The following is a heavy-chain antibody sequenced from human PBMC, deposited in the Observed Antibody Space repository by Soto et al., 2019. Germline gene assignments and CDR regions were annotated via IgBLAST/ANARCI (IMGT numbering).Heavy chain of an antibody. CDR2: IWYDGSNK. V-gene: IGHV3-33*01. CDR1: GFSFSSYG. Sequence: GGSLRLSCAASGFSFSSYGMHWVRQAPGKGLEWVAVIWYDGSNKYYADSVKGRFTISRDNSKHTLYLQMNSLRAEDTPVYECATDPGTGQWPLENCLDPCGQGT. CDR3: ATDPGTGQWPLENCLDP. J-gene: IGHJ5*02. D-gene: IGHD6-19*01.